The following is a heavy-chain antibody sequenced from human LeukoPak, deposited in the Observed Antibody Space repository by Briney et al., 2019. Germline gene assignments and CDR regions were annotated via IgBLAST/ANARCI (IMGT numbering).Heavy chain of an antibody. CDR2: INHSGST. J-gene: IGHJ4*02. Sequence: SETLSLTCAVYGGSFSGYYWSWIRQPPGKGLEWIGEINHSGSTNYNPSLKSRVTISVDTSENQFSLKLSSVTAADTAVYYCARDCSSTSCYTPFDYWGQGTLVTVSS. CDR1: GGSFSGYY. CDR3: ARDCSSTSCYTPFDY. D-gene: IGHD2-2*02. V-gene: IGHV4-34*01.